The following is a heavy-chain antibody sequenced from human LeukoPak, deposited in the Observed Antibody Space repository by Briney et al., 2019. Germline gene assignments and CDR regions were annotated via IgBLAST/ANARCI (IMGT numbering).Heavy chain of an antibody. CDR2: LTSSGGTK. J-gene: IGHJ4*02. Sequence: GGSLRLSCAASGFTFNSYEMDWVRQAPGKGLEWVSYLTSSGGTKYYADSVKGRFTISRDNAKNSLFLQMNSLRAEDTAVYYCARTPFGYSDYWGQGTLVTVSS. CDR1: GFTFNSYE. D-gene: IGHD5-24*01. CDR3: ARTPFGYSDY. V-gene: IGHV3-48*03.